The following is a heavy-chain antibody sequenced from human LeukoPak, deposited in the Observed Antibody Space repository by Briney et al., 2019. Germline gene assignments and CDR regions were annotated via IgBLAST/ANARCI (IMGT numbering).Heavy chain of an antibody. CDR1: GGSISSYY. CDR2: IYYSGST. D-gene: IGHD3-16*02. J-gene: IGHJ5*02. V-gene: IGHV4-59*08. CDR3: ARQSLGDDYVWGSYRYGWFDP. Sequence: SETLSLTCTVSGGSISSYYWSWIRQPPGKGLEWIGYIYYSGSTNYNPSLKSRVTISVDTSKNQFSLELSSVTAADTAVYYCARQSLGDDYVWGSYRYGWFDPWGQGTLVTVSS.